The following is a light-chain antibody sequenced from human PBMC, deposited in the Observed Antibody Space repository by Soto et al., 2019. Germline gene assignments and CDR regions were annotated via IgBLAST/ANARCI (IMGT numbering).Light chain of an antibody. V-gene: IGKV1-39*01. CDR1: QSISTY. CDR2: AAS. CDR3: QQSYSTPPT. J-gene: IGKJ4*01. Sequence: DIQMTQSPSSLSASVGDRVTITCRASQSISTYLNWYQQKQGKAPELMIFAASSLQSGVPSRFSGSGSETDFTLTIITLQPEDFATYYCQQSYSTPPTFGGGTKVEIK.